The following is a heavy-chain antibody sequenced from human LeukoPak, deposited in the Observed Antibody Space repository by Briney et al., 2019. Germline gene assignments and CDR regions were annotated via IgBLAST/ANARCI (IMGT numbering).Heavy chain of an antibody. V-gene: IGHV3-43*02. CDR3: AKGLDGSGSYSNPVDY. CDR1: GFTFDDYA. D-gene: IGHD3-10*01. CDR2: INGDGGST. J-gene: IGHJ4*02. Sequence: GGSLRLSCAASGFTFDDYAMHWVRQAPGKGLEWVSLINGDGGSTYYADSVKGRFTISRDNSKKSLYLQMNSLRTEDTALYYCAKGLDGSGSYSNPVDYWGQGTLVTVSS.